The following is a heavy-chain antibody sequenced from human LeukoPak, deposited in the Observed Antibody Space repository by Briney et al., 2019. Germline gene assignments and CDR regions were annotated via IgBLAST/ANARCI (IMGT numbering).Heavy chain of an antibody. D-gene: IGHD6-19*01. V-gene: IGHV3-21*01. CDR3: ARDFYSSGWYYGMDV. CDR1: GFTFSSYN. Sequence: GGSLRLSCAASGFTFSSYNMNWVRQAPGKGLEWVSSISSGSSYIYYADSVKGRFTISRDNAKNSLYLQMNSLRAEDTAVYYCARDFYSSGWYYGMDVWGQGTTVTVSS. CDR2: ISSGSSYI. J-gene: IGHJ6*02.